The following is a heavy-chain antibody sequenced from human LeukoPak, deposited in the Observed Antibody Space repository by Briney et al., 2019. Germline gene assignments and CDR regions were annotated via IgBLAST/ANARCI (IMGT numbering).Heavy chain of an antibody. V-gene: IGHV4-39*07. J-gene: IGHJ3*02. Sequence: SETLSLTCTVSGGSISSSSYYWGWIRQPPGKGLEWIGSIYYSGSTYYNPSLKSRVTISVDTSKNQFSLKLSSVTAADTAVYYCARDRRHEYSSSHDAFDIWGQGTMVTVSS. CDR3: ARDRRHEYSSSHDAFDI. D-gene: IGHD6-13*01. CDR1: GGSISSSSYY. CDR2: IYYSGST.